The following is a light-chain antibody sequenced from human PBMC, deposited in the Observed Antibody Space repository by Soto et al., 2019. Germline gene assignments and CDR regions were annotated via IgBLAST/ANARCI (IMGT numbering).Light chain of an antibody. Sequence: DIQMTQSPSTLSGSVGDRVTITCRASQTISSWLAWYKQKTGKAPKLLIYKASTLKSGVPSRFSGIGSGTEFTLTISSLQPDDFATYYCQHYNSYSEAFGQWTKVELK. CDR3: QHYNSYSEA. V-gene: IGKV1-5*03. CDR1: QTISSW. CDR2: KAS. J-gene: IGKJ1*01.